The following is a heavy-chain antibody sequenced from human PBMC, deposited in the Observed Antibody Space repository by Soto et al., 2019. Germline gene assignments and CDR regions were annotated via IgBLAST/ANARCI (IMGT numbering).Heavy chain of an antibody. CDR1: GYSFTNFA. CDR3: AIATTVATRWYFDF. V-gene: IGHV1-3*01. J-gene: IGHJ2*01. CDR2: INAVNGNT. D-gene: IGHD4-17*01. Sequence: QVQLVQSGAEVKKTGASVKVSCKASGYSFTNFALHWVRQAPGQRLEWVGRINAVNGNTRYSEKLQDRVTVMRDTFANTAYMELTSLRVEDTAVYYCAIATTVATRWYFDFWGRGTLVSVSS.